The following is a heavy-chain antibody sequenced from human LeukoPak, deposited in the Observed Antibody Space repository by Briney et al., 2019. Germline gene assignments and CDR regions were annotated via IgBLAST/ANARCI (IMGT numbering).Heavy chain of an antibody. CDR2: ISGSGGST. CDR1: GFTFISYS. V-gene: IGHV3-23*01. Sequence: GGSLRLSCAASGFTFISYSMSWVRQAPGKGLEWVSAISGSGGSTYYADSVKGRFTISRDNSKNTLYLQMNSLRAEDTAVYYCAKAYRRYFDWLLYADYFDYWGQGTLVTVSS. D-gene: IGHD3-9*01. J-gene: IGHJ4*02. CDR3: AKAYRRYFDWLLYADYFDY.